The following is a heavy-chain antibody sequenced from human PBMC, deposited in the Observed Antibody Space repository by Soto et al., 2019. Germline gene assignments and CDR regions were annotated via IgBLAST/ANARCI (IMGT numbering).Heavy chain of an antibody. CDR3: ARSAISPYGGLIGPFDY. CDR2: INPGNGNT. Sequence: QVQLVQSGGEERKPGASVRLSCEASGYTFTAYALHWLRQAPGQSLEWMAWINPGNGNTKYSLKFLGRVSITKDTSATTAYLELGSLKSEDTAGYYCARSAISPYGGLIGPFDYWGQGDLVTVSS. D-gene: IGHD3-16*02. CDR1: GYTFTAYA. J-gene: IGHJ4*02. V-gene: IGHV1-3*05.